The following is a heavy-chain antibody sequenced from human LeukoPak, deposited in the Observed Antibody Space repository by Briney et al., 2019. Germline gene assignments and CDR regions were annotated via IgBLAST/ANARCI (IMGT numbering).Heavy chain of an antibody. CDR2: INHSGST. Sequence: PSETLSLTCAVYGGSFSGYYWSWIRQPPGKGLEWIGEINHSGSTNYNPSLKSRVTISVDTSKNQFSLKLSSVTAADTAVYYCARQPKSAAAAGTFDYWGQGTLVTVSS. CDR1: GGSFSGYY. V-gene: IGHV4-34*01. D-gene: IGHD6-13*01. CDR3: ARQPKSAAAAGTFDY. J-gene: IGHJ4*02.